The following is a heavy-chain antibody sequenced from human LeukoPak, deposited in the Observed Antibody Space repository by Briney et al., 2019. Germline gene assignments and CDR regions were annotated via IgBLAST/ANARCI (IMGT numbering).Heavy chain of an antibody. CDR3: ARVEYSSGWYEYFQH. V-gene: IGHV3-20*04. Sequence: GGSLRLSCAASGFTFDDYGMSWVRQAPGKGLEWVSGINWNGGSTGYADSVKGRSTISRDNAKNSLYLQMNSLRAEDTALYYCARVEYSSGWYEYFQHWGQGTLVTVSS. D-gene: IGHD6-19*01. CDR1: GFTFDDYG. J-gene: IGHJ1*01. CDR2: INWNGGST.